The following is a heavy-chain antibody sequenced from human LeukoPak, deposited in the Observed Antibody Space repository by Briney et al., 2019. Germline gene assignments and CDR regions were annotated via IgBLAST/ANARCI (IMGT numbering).Heavy chain of an antibody. CDR2: ISSSGSTI. CDR3: ARDRDVVVVAAAFDY. Sequence: GGSLRLSCAASGFTFSSYEMNWVRQAPGKGLEWASYISSSGSTIYYADSVKGRFTISRDNAKNSLYLQMNSLRAEDTAVYYCARDRDVVVVAAAFDYWGQGTLVTVSS. D-gene: IGHD2-15*01. CDR1: GFTFSSYE. V-gene: IGHV3-48*03. J-gene: IGHJ4*02.